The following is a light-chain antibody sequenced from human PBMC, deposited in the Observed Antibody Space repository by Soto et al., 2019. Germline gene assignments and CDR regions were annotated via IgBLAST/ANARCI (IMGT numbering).Light chain of an antibody. J-gene: IGLJ2*01. CDR2: DNN. CDR3: GTWDTSLSAVV. Sequence: QSVLTQSPSVSAAPGQKVTISCSGSSSDIGGNSVSWYHQVPGTAPKLLIYDNNKRPSGIPDRFSGSKSGTSATLGITGLQTGDEADYYCGTWDTSLSAVVFGGGTKVTVL. CDR1: SSDIGGNS. V-gene: IGLV1-51*01.